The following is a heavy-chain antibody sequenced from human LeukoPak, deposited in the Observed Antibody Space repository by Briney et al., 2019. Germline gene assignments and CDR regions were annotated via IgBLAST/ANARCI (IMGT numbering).Heavy chain of an antibody. J-gene: IGHJ5*02. CDR3: AKNSLSYVTTIWFDP. Sequence: PGGSLRLSCAASGFTFSSYAMSWVRQAPGKGLEWVSAISGSGGSTYYADSVKGRFTISRDNSKNTLYLQMNSLRAEDTAAYYCAKNSLSYVTTIWFDPWGQGTLVTVSS. CDR2: ISGSGGST. V-gene: IGHV3-23*01. CDR1: GFTFSSYA. D-gene: IGHD3-16*01.